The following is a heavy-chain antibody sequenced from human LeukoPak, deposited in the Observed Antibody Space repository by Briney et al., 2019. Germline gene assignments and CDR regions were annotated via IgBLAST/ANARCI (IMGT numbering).Heavy chain of an antibody. CDR1: GGSISSGGYS. Sequence: SETLSLTCAVSGGSISSGGYSWSWIRQPPGKGLEWIGYIYHSGSTYYNLSLKSRVTISVDRSKNQFSLKLSSVTAADTAVYYCARERGRGYFDYWGQGTLVTVSS. CDR2: IYHSGST. J-gene: IGHJ4*02. V-gene: IGHV4-30-2*01. CDR3: ARERGRGYFDY. D-gene: IGHD3-10*01.